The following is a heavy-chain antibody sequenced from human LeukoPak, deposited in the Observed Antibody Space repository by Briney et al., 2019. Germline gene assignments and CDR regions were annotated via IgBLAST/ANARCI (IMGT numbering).Heavy chain of an antibody. CDR3: AKGGGWSVYYGMDV. D-gene: IGHD6-19*01. CDR2: VYSGGGT. J-gene: IGHJ6*02. Sequence: GGSLRLSCAASGFSFSDAWMNWVRQAPGKGLEWVSVVYSGGGTYYADSVKGRFTISRDNSKNTLYLQMNSLRAEDTAVYYCAKGGGWSVYYGMDVWGQGTTVTVSS. CDR1: GFSFSDAW. V-gene: IGHV3-53*01.